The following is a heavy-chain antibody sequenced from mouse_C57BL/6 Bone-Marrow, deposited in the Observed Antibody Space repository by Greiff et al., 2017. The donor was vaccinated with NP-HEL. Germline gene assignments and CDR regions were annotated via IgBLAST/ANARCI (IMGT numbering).Heavy chain of an antibody. Sequence: QVQLQQPGAELVKPGASVKLSCKASGYTFTSYWMHWVKQRPGQGLEWIGMIHPNSGSTNYNEKFKSKATLTVDKSSSTAYMQLSSLTSEDSAVYYCARFTTVVALRAMDYWGQGTSVTVSS. CDR1: GYTFTSYW. CDR2: IHPNSGST. J-gene: IGHJ4*01. D-gene: IGHD1-1*01. V-gene: IGHV1-64*01. CDR3: ARFTTVVALRAMDY.